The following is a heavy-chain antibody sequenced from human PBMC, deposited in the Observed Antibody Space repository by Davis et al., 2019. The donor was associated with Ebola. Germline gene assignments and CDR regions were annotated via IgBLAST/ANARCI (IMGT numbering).Heavy chain of an antibody. CDR1: GDSMNNYY. CDR3: ARDLGGSGYYDAFDI. Sequence: MPSETLSLTYTVSGDSMNNYYWSWIRQPPGKGLEWIGYIYYSGSTHYNPSLNSRVSITVDTSKNQFSLRLTSVTAADTAVHYCARDLGGSGYYDAFDIWGQGTMVTVSS. CDR2: IYYSGST. D-gene: IGHD3-22*01. V-gene: IGHV4-59*01. J-gene: IGHJ3*02.